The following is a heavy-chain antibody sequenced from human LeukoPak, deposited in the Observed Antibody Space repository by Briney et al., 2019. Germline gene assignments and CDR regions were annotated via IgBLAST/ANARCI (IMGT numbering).Heavy chain of an antibody. CDR3: ARASNYDSSGYPDDAFDI. J-gene: IGHJ3*02. CDR1: GFTFSGYG. V-gene: IGHV3-30*02. Sequence: GESLRLSCAASGFTFSGYGMHWLRQAPGKGLEWVAFIRYDGSNKYNADSVKGRFTFSRDNSKNTLYLQMNSLRAEDTALYYCARASNYDSSGYPDDAFDIWGQGTMVTVSS. D-gene: IGHD3-22*01. CDR2: IRYDGSNK.